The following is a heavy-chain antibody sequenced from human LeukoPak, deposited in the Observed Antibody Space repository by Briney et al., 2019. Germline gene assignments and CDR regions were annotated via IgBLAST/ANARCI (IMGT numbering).Heavy chain of an antibody. CDR1: GYTFTSYG. D-gene: IGHD2-2*01. V-gene: IGHV1-18*01. CDR2: ISAYNGNT. J-gene: IGHJ6*02. Sequence: ASVKVSCKASGYTFTSYGISWVRQAPGQGLEWMGWISAYNGNTNYAQKLQGRVTMTTDTSTSTAYMELRSLRSDDTAVYYCAREAVVVPAAIPVSYYYYGMDVWGQGTTVTVSS. CDR3: AREAVVVPAAIPVSYYYYGMDV.